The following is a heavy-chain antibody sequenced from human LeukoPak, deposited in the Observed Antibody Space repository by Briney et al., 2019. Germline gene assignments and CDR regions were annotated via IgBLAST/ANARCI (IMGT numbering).Heavy chain of an antibody. CDR1: GGSISSYY. CDR2: IYYSGST. V-gene: IGHV4-59*01. D-gene: IGHD4-17*01. J-gene: IGHJ4*02. Sequence: SETLSLTCTVSGGSISSYYWSWIRQPPGKGLEWIGSIYYSGSTNYNPSLKSRVTISVDTSKNQFSLKLSSVTAADTAVYYCARTPRETYGDYEGGFDYWGQGTLVTVSS. CDR3: ARTPRETYGDYEGGFDY.